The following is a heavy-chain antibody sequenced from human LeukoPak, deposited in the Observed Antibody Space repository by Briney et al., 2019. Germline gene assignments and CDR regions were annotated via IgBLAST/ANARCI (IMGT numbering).Heavy chain of an antibody. CDR3: ARDRFQAGYYYYGMDV. Sequence: SETLSLTCTVSGGSISSYYWSWIRQPPGKGLEWIGYIYYSGSTNYNPSLKSRVTISVDTSKNQFSLKLSSVTAADTAVYYCARDRFQAGYYYYGMDVWGQGTTVTVSS. D-gene: IGHD3-3*01. J-gene: IGHJ6*02. CDR1: GGSISSYY. V-gene: IGHV4-59*01. CDR2: IYYSGST.